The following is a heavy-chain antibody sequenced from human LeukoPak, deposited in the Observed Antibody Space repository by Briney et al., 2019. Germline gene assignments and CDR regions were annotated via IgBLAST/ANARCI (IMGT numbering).Heavy chain of an antibody. V-gene: IGHV4-4*07. Sequence: SETLSLTCTVSGGSISSYYWSWIRQPAGKGLEWSGRIYTSGSTNYNPSLKSRVTMSVDTSKNQFSLKLSSVTAADTAVYYCARDPSHCGGDCYSDWGQGTLVTVSS. CDR3: ARDPSHCGGDCYSD. CDR1: GGSISSYY. D-gene: IGHD2-21*01. J-gene: IGHJ4*02. CDR2: IYTSGST.